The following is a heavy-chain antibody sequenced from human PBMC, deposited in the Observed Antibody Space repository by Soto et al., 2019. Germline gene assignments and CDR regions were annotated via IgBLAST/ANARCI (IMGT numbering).Heavy chain of an antibody. V-gene: IGHV2-26*01. CDR2: IFSNDEK. D-gene: IGHD3-16*01. CDR1: GFSLSNARMG. CDR3: ARIHRHYDYVSSSDY. J-gene: IGHJ4*02. Sequence: QVTLKESGPVLVKPTETLTLPCTVSGFSLSNARMGVSWIRQPPGKALEWLAHIFSNDEKSYSTSLKSRLTIAKDTSKSQVVLTMTNMDPVDTATYYCARIHRHYDYVSSSDYWGQGTLVTVSS.